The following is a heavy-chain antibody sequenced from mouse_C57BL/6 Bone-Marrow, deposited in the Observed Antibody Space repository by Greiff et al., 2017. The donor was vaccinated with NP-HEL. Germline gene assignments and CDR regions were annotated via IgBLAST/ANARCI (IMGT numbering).Heavy chain of an antibody. Sequence: VQLQQPGADLVKPGASVKLSCKASGYTFTSYWMHWVKQRPGLGLEWIGRLDPNSGGTKFNEKFKTKATLTVDKPSSTAYMQLSSLTSEDSAVYYCARYYYGSRGWYFDVWGTGTTVTVSS. CDR2: LDPNSGGT. CDR3: ARYYYGSRGWYFDV. J-gene: IGHJ1*03. D-gene: IGHD1-1*01. V-gene: IGHV1-72*01. CDR1: GYTFTSYW.